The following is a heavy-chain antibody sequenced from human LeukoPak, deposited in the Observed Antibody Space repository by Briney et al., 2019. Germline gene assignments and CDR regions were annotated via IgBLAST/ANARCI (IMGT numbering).Heavy chain of an antibody. D-gene: IGHD1-26*01. CDR2: IYSGGST. J-gene: IGHJ4*02. V-gene: IGHV3-53*01. Sequence: GGSLRLSCAASGFTVSSSYMSWVRQAPGKGLEWVSVIYSGGSTYYADSVKGRFTISRDNSKNTLYLQMNSMRAEDTAVYYCARAPRWGSYSGSYYFDYWGQGTLVTVSS. CDR1: GFTVSSSY. CDR3: ARAPRWGSYSGSYYFDY.